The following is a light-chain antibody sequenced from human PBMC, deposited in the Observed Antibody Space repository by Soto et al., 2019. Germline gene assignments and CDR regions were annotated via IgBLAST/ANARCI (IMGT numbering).Light chain of an antibody. CDR3: KQSYTTPYI. CDR1: QSISSH. V-gene: IGKV1-39*01. J-gene: IGKJ2*01. CDR2: GGS. Sequence: DIQMTQSPSSLSASVGDRVTITCRSSQSISSHLNWYQQKPGKAPKLLIYGGSSLESGVPSRFSDCGSGTVFTLTISILKLDDFETYYCKQSYTTPYIFGRGTKLEIK.